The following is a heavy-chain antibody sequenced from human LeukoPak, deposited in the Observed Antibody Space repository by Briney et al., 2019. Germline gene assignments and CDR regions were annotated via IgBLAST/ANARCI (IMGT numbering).Heavy chain of an antibody. D-gene: IGHD3-9*01. J-gene: IGHJ4*02. CDR2: INHSGST. V-gene: IGHV4-34*01. CDR1: GGSFSGYY. CDR3: ARSYYDILTGYFDY. Sequence: SETLSLTCAVSGGSFSGYYWSWIRQPPGKGLEWIGEINHSGSTNYNPSLKSRVTISVDTSKNQFSLKLSSVTAADTAVYYCARSYYDILTGYFDYWGQGTLVTVSS.